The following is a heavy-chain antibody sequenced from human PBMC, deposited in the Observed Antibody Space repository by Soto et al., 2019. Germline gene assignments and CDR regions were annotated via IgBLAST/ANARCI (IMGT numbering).Heavy chain of an antibody. CDR3: ARHPRLYSGYDLL. V-gene: IGHV5-51*01. CDR1: GYSFTSYW. CDR2: IYPGDSDT. D-gene: IGHD5-12*01. J-gene: IGHJ4*02. Sequence: GESLKISCKGSGYSFTSYWIGWVRQMPGQGLEWMGIIYPGDSDTRYSPSFPGQVTISADKSVSTAYLQWSSLKASDTAMYYCARHPRLYSGYDLLWGQGTLVTVSS.